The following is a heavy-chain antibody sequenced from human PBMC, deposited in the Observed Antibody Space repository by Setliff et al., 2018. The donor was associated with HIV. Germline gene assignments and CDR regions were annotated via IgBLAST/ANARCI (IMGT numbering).Heavy chain of an antibody. CDR2: IYYTGST. D-gene: IGHD3-10*01. Sequence: SETLSLTCTVSGGSMSSYYWSWIRQPLGKGLEWIGSIYYTGSTDYNPSLMSRVTISLDTPKNQFSLKLNSVIAADTAVYYCARKRVPSSLWGQGTLVTVSS. J-gene: IGHJ4*02. CDR1: GGSMSSYY. CDR3: ARKRVPSSL. V-gene: IGHV4-59*01.